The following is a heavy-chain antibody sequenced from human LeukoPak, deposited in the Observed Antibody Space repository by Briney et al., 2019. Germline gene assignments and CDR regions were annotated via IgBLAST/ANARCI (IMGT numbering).Heavy chain of an antibody. D-gene: IGHD4-17*01. CDR2: ISYDGSNK. J-gene: IGHJ6*02. CDR3: ARGRLLFDYYGMDV. Sequence: GASVKVSCKASGGTFSSYAMHWVRQAPGKGLEWVAVISYDGSNKYYADSVKGRFTISRDNSKNTLYLQMNSLRAEDTAVYYCARGRLLFDYYGMDVWGQGTTVTVSS. CDR1: GGTFSSYA. V-gene: IGHV3-30-3*01.